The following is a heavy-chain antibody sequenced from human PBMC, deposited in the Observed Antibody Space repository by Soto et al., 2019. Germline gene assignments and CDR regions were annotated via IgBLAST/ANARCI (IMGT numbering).Heavy chain of an antibody. CDR3: AKGRVQDYYDSSGYFDY. Sequence: GGSLRLSCAASGFTFSSYAMSWVRQAPGKGLEWVSAISGSGGSTYYADSVKGRFTISRDNSKNTLYPQMNSLRAEDTAVYYCAKGRVQDYYDSSGYFDYWGQGTLVTVSS. D-gene: IGHD3-22*01. CDR1: GFTFSSYA. CDR2: ISGSGGST. J-gene: IGHJ4*02. V-gene: IGHV3-23*01.